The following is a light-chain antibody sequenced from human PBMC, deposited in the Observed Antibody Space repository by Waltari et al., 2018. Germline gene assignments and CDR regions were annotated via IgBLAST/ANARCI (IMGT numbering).Light chain of an antibody. CDR1: QSLIYTEGISY. CDR2: KVS. V-gene: IGKV2-30*01. CDR3: MQATHWPVT. Sequence: DVGLTQSPLSLPVTPGQSASISCRSSQSLIYTEGISYLNWFHQRPGQAPRRLIYKVSNRDSGVPDRCSGSGSGTDFTLMISSMEAYDVGVYFCMQATHWPVTFGQGTRLEIK. J-gene: IGKJ5*01.